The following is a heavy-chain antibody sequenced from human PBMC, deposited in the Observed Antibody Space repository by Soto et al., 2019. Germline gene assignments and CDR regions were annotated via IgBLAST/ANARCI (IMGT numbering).Heavy chain of an antibody. CDR2: ISYDGSNK. CDR3: ARAGVGQLWNRGFWDY. D-gene: IGHD5-18*01. J-gene: IGHJ4*02. V-gene: IGHV3-30-3*01. CDR1: GFTFSSYA. Sequence: QVQLVESGGGVVQPGRSLRLSCAASGFTFSSYAMHWVRQAPGKGLEWVAVISYDGSNKYYADSVKGRFTISRDNSKNTLYLQMNSLRAEDTAVYYCARAGVGQLWNRGFWDYWGQGTLVTVSS.